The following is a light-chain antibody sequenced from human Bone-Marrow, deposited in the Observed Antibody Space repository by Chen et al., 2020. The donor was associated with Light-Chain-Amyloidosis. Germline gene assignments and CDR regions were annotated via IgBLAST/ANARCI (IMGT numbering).Light chain of an antibody. Sequence: DIVMTQSPDSLAVSLGERATINCKSSQSVLYRSNSKNYFAWFQRKPGQPPKVLIYWAATRESGVPDRVSDGRYGTDFTLTISSLQAEEVAVYYSQQYYGTPWTFCRWTKVEIK. CDR3: QQYYGTPWT. CDR1: QSVLYRSNSKNY. CDR2: WAA. V-gene: IGKV4-1*01. J-gene: IGKJ1*01.